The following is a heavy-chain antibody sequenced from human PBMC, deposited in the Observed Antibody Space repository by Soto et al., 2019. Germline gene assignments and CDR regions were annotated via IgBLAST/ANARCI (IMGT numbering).Heavy chain of an antibody. V-gene: IGHV1-24*01. Sequence: ASVKVSCKVSGYTLTELSMHWVRQAPGKGLEWMGGFDPEDGETIYAQKFQGRVTMTEDTSTDTAYMELSSLRSEDTAVYYCATDLLSAISSGVWGTGTLVTVFS. J-gene: IGHJ4*02. D-gene: IGHD6-25*01. CDR2: FDPEDGET. CDR3: ATDLLSAISSGV. CDR1: GYTLTELS.